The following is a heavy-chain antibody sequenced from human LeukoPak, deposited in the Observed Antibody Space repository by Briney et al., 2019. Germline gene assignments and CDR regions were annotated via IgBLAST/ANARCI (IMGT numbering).Heavy chain of an antibody. J-gene: IGHJ4*02. V-gene: IGHV3-23*01. CDR3: ARNESSGWGYFDY. CDR1: GFTFSSYV. Sequence: GGSLRLSCAASGFTFSSYVMSWVRQAPGKGLEWVSSISNSGGSTYYADSVKGRFTISRDNSKNTLYLQMNSLRAEDTAVYYCARNESSGWGYFDYWGQGTLVTVSS. CDR2: ISNSGGST. D-gene: IGHD3-22*01.